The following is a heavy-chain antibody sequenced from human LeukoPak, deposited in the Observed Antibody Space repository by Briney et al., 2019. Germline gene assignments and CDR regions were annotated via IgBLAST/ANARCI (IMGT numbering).Heavy chain of an antibody. CDR1: GYTFTGYY. D-gene: IGHD6-19*01. CDR3: ARAEWLVSPFDY. V-gene: IGHV1-2*02. J-gene: IGHJ4*02. CDR2: ITPNSGDT. Sequence: ASVKVSCKASGYTFTGYYMHWVRQALGQGLEWMGWITPNSGDTSYAQNFQGRVTMTRDTSISTAYMELSRLRSDDTAVYYCARAEWLVSPFDYWGQGTLVTVSS.